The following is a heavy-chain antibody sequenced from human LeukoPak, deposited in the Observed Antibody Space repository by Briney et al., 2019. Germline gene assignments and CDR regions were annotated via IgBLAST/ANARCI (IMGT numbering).Heavy chain of an antibody. CDR1: GFIFSHYG. D-gene: IGHD4-11*01. J-gene: IGHJ4*01. V-gene: IGHV3-33*01. Sequence: GGSLRLSCAASGFIFSHYGMHWVRQAPGKGLEGVAGIWSDASNRFYAGSVKGRFTISRDNSQNTLFLQMNSLRAEDTAMYYCARDAQRGFDYSNSLEYWGHGTLVTVSS. CDR2: IWSDASNR. CDR3: ARDAQRGFDYSNSLEY.